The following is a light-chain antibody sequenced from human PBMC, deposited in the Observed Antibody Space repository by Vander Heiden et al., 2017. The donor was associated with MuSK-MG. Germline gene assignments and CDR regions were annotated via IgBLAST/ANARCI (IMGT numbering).Light chain of an antibody. Sequence: DIVMTQSPESLAVSLGERATIHCKSSQSVLYSSNNKKYLAWFQQKPGQPPKLLIYWASTREAGVPDRFSGSGSGTHFTLTISSLQAEDVAVYYCQQYDSTPLTFGGGTKVEIK. CDR3: QQYDSTPLT. CDR2: WAS. V-gene: IGKV4-1*01. CDR1: QSVLYSSNNKKY. J-gene: IGKJ4*01.